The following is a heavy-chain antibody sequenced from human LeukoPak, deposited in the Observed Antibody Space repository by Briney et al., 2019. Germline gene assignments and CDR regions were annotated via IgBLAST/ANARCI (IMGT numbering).Heavy chain of an antibody. CDR3: ARHEGDDFWTAFPNYNYALDV. V-gene: IGHV4-59*08. D-gene: IGHD3/OR15-3a*01. CDR1: GGSISGYY. J-gene: IGHJ6*04. CDR2: IFFRGST. Sequence: SEALSLTCTVSGGSISGYYWSWIRQPPGKGLEWIGFIFFRGSTNYNPSLTSRVTMSVNTSKNHFSLKLSSVTAADTAVYYCARHEGDDFWTAFPNYNYALDVWGKGTTVTVSS.